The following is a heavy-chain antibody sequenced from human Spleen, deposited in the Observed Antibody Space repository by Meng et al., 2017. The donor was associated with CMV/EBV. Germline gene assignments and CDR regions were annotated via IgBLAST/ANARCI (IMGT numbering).Heavy chain of an antibody. J-gene: IGHJ6*02. V-gene: IGHV1-69*05. CDR3: ARGRTIFGVVSYNYYYYGMDV. Sequence: SVKVSCKASGGTFSSYAISWVRQAPGQGLEWMGGIIPIFSTANYAQKFQGRVTMTRDTSTSTVYMELSSLRSEDTAVYYCARGRTIFGVVSYNYYYYGMDVWGQGTTVTVSS. D-gene: IGHD3-3*01. CDR2: IIPIFSTA. CDR1: GGTFSSYA.